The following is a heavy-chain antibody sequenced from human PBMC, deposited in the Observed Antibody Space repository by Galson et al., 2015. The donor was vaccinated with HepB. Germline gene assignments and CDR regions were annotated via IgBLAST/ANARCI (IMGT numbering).Heavy chain of an antibody. CDR3: AKSPSGLGELSPYSFDY. D-gene: IGHD3-16*02. Sequence: SLRLSCAASGFTFSSYAMSWVRQAPGKGLEWVSAISGSGGSTYYADSVKGRFTISRDNSKNTLYLQMNSLRAEDTAVYYCAKSPSGLGELSPYSFDYWGQGTLVTVSS. CDR2: ISGSGGST. CDR1: GFTFSSYA. V-gene: IGHV3-23*01. J-gene: IGHJ4*02.